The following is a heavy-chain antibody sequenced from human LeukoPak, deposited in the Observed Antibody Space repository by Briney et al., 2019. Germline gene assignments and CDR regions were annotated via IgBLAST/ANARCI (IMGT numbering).Heavy chain of an antibody. Sequence: GSVKVSCKASGYPFTGYYMHWVRQAPGQGLEWMGWIHPNSGGTNYAQKFQGRVTMTRDTSLSTAYMELSRLRSDDSAVYYCARTNSGYDFIPDYWGQGTLVTVSS. CDR1: GYPFTGYY. CDR3: ARTNSGYDFIPDY. D-gene: IGHD5-12*01. J-gene: IGHJ4*02. V-gene: IGHV1-2*02. CDR2: IHPNSGGT.